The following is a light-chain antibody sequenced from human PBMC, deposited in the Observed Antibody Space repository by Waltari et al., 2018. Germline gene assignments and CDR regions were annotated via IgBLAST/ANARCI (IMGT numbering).Light chain of an antibody. V-gene: IGKV1-39*01. Sequence: IQMTQSPSSLSASVGDRVTITCRPSDTISRYLNWYQQKPGTAPKLLIFGISNLQTGVPSRFSGAGSGTDFTLTITNLQPEDFATYFCQQTYSPPFTFGPGTRLDI. J-gene: IGKJ5*01. CDR2: GIS. CDR3: QQTYSPPFT. CDR1: DTISRY.